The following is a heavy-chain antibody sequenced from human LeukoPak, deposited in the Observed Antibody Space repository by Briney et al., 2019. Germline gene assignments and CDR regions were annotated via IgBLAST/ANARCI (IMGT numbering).Heavy chain of an antibody. Sequence: SQTLSLTCAISGDSVSSNSAAWNWIRQSPSRGLEWLGRTYYRSKWYNDYAVSVKSRITINPDTSKNQFSLQLNSVTPEDTAVYYCARDRVGYCSSTSCYYYYGMDVWGQGTTVTVSS. CDR1: GDSVSSNSAA. CDR2: TYYRSKWYN. J-gene: IGHJ6*02. D-gene: IGHD2-2*01. V-gene: IGHV6-1*01. CDR3: ARDRVGYCSSTSCYYYYGMDV.